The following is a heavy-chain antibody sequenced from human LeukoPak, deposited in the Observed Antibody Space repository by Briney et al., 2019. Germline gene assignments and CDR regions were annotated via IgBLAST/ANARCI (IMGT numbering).Heavy chain of an antibody. D-gene: IGHD6-19*01. CDR2: ISGSGGST. CDR1: GFTFSSYA. V-gene: IGHV3-23*01. J-gene: IGHJ3*02. Sequence: GGSLRLSCAASGFTFSSYAMSWVRQAPGKGLEWVSAISGSGGSTYYADSVKGRFTISRDNSKNTLYLQMNSLRAEDTAVYYCAKGFTSGWYEETTNDAFDIWGQGTMVTVSS. CDR3: AKGFTSGWYEETTNDAFDI.